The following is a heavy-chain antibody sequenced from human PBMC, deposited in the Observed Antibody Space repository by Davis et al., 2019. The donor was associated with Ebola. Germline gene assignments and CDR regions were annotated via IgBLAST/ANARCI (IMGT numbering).Heavy chain of an antibody. Sequence: GESLKISCAASGFTFSDYYMSWIRQAPGKGLEWVSYISSSSSYTNYADSVKGRFTISRDNAKNSLYLQMNSLRAEDTAVYYCASYSNYGYWGQGTLVTVSS. J-gene: IGHJ4*02. D-gene: IGHD4-11*01. CDR2: ISSSSSYT. V-gene: IGHV3-11*06. CDR3: ASYSNYGY. CDR1: GFTFSDYY.